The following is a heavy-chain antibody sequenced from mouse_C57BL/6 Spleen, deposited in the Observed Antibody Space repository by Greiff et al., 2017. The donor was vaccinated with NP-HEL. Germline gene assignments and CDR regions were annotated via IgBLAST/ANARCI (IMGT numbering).Heavy chain of an antibody. CDR3: TRRAYYTPIEFDV. Sequence: VQLQQSGAELVRPGASVTLSCKASGYTFTDYEMHWVKQTPVHGLEWIGAIDPETGGTAYNQKFKGKAILTADKSSSTAYLELRSLTSEDSAVYYCTRRAYYTPIEFDVWGTGTTVTVSS. J-gene: IGHJ1*03. V-gene: IGHV1-15*01. D-gene: IGHD2-12*01. CDR1: GYTFTDYE. CDR2: IDPETGGT.